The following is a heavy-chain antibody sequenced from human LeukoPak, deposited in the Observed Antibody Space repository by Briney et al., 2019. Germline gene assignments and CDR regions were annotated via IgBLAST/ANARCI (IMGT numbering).Heavy chain of an antibody. CDR2: ISGSGGST. J-gene: IGHJ4*02. CDR1: GFTFSSYA. CDR3: AKDWCSGGSCYYFDY. V-gene: IGHV3-23*01. D-gene: IGHD2-15*01. Sequence: GGSLRLSCVASGFTFSSYAMSWVRQAPGKGLEWVSAISGSGGSTYYADSVKGRFTISRDNSKNTLYLQMNSLRAEDTAVYYCAKDWCSGGSCYYFDYWGQGTLVTVSS.